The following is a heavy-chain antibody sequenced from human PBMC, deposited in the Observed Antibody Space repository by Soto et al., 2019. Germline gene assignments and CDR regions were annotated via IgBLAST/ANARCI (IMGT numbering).Heavy chain of an antibody. J-gene: IGHJ6*02. CDR1: GGSFSGYY. Sequence: SETLSLTCAVYGGSFSGYYWSWIRQPPGKGLEWIGEINHSGSTNYNPSLKSRVTISVDTSKNQFSLKLSSVTAADTAVYYCARGRGYYDSSGYYYSGSYYYYGMDVWGQGTTVTVSS. CDR2: INHSGST. V-gene: IGHV4-34*01. CDR3: ARGRGYYDSSGYYYSGSYYYYGMDV. D-gene: IGHD3-22*01.